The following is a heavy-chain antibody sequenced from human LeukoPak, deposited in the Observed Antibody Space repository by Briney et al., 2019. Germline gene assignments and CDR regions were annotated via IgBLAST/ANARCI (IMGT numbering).Heavy chain of an antibody. V-gene: IGHV4-39*01. D-gene: IGHD3/OR15-3a*01. CDR2: IYYSGST. Sequence: PSETLSLTCTVSGGSISSSYYYWGWIRQPPGKGLEWIGSIYYSGSTYYNPSLKSRVTISVDTSKNQFSLKLRSVTAADTAVYYCERHFGTWGQGTLVTVSS. J-gene: IGHJ4*02. CDR3: ERHFGT. CDR1: GGSISSSYYY.